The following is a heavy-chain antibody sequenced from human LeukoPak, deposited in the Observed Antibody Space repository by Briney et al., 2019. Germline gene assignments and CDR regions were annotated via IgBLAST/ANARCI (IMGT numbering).Heavy chain of an antibody. D-gene: IGHD6-19*01. CDR1: GFTFSSYG. V-gene: IGHV3-30*18. CDR2: ISYDGSNK. J-gene: IGHJ3*02. Sequence: GGSLRLSCAASGFTFSSYGMHWVRQAPGKGLEWVAVISYDGSNKYYADSVKGRFTISRDNSKNTLYLQMNSLRAEDTAVYYCAKGGSFLIAVAGLDAFDIWGQGTVVTVSS. CDR3: AKGGSFLIAVAGLDAFDI.